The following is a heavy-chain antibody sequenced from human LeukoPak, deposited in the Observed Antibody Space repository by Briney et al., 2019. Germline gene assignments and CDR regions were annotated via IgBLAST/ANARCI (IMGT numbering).Heavy chain of an antibody. V-gene: IGHV3-21*01. J-gene: IGHJ4*02. D-gene: IGHD3-10*01. CDR2: ISSSSTYV. CDR3: ARDRSPGKFDY. Sequence: PGGSLRLSCAASGFTFSSYTMNWVRQAPGKGLEWVSSISSSSTYVNYADSVKGRFTISRDNAKNSLYLQMNSLRAEDTAVYYCARDRSPGKFDYWGQGTLVTVSS. CDR1: GFTFSSYT.